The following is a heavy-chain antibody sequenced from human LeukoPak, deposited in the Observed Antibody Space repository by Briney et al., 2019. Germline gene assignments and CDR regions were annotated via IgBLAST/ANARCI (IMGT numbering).Heavy chain of an antibody. V-gene: IGHV3-23*01. J-gene: IGHJ5*02. CDR1: GLTFTSYA. D-gene: IGHD2-2*01. CDR2: ISGSGGIS. Sequence: GGSLRLSCAASGLTFTSYAMSWVRQAPGKGLEWVSTISGSGGISYYADSVKGRFTISRDNSMNTLFLQMNSPRAEDTAVYFCAKDPFCTRTSCSNWFDPWGQGTLVTVSS. CDR3: AKDPFCTRTSCSNWFDP.